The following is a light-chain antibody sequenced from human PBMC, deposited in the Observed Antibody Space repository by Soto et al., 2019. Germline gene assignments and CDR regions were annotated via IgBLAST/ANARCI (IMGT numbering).Light chain of an antibody. Sequence: DIQMTQSPSTLSASVGDRVTITCRASQSISSWLAWYQQKPGKAPKLLIYKASSLESGVPSRFSGSGSGTEFTLTVTSLQPEDFATYFCQQYDKYSTFGHGTKVDI. CDR2: KAS. CDR3: QQYDKYST. V-gene: IGKV1-5*03. CDR1: QSISSW. J-gene: IGKJ1*01.